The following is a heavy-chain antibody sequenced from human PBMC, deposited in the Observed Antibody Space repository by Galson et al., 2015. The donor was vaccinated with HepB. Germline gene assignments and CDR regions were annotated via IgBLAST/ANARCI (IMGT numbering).Heavy chain of an antibody. Sequence: SLRLSCAASGFTVSGSAIHWVRQASGKGPVWVARIGSKATNYATSYVPSVNGRFIITRDDSRSMAYLHMKRQKTEDTAVYYCIRLGHFSGYRRKWGQGALVTVSS. D-gene: IGHD3-16*02. CDR2: IGSKATNYAT. CDR1: GFTVSGSA. V-gene: IGHV3-73*01. J-gene: IGHJ4*02. CDR3: IRLGHFSGYRRK.